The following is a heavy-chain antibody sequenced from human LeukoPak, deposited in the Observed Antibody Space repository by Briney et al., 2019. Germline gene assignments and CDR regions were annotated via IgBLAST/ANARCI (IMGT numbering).Heavy chain of an antibody. J-gene: IGHJ6*03. CDR2: IKSKTDGGTT. D-gene: IGHD2-2*01. V-gene: IGHV3-15*01. Sequence: PGGSLRLSCAASGFTFSNAWMSWVRQAPGKGLEWVGRIKSKTDGGTTDYAAPVKGRFTISRDDSKSIAYLQMNSLKTEDTAVYYCTRAEVVPALYMDVWGKGTTVTVSS. CDR3: TRAEVVPALYMDV. CDR1: GFTFSNAW.